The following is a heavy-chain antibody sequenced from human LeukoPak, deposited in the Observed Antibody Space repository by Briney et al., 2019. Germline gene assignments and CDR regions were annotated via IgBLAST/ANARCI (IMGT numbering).Heavy chain of an antibody. V-gene: IGHV3-23*01. CDR1: GFTFSGYS. J-gene: IGHJ6*02. CDR2: ISGSGGST. D-gene: IGHD4-17*01. Sequence: GGSLRLSCTASGFTFSGYSMNWIRQAPGKGLEWVSAISGSGGSTYFADSVKGRFTISRDNPKNTLYLQMNSLRAEDTAVYYCAKRQYGGYGYYYYGMDVWGQGTTVTVSS. CDR3: AKRQYGGYGYYYYGMDV.